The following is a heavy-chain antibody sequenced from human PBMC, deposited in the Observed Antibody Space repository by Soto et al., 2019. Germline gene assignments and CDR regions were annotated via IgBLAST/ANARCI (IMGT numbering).Heavy chain of an antibody. Sequence: ASVKVSCKASGYTFTSYAMHWVRQAPGQRLEWMGWINAGNGNTKYSQKFQGRVTITRNTSASTAYMELSSLRSEDTAVYYCALTRLNDSPAPNFDYWGQGTLVTVSS. D-gene: IGHD3-22*01. CDR1: GYTFTSYA. J-gene: IGHJ4*02. CDR3: ALTRLNDSPAPNFDY. V-gene: IGHV1-3*01. CDR2: INAGNGNT.